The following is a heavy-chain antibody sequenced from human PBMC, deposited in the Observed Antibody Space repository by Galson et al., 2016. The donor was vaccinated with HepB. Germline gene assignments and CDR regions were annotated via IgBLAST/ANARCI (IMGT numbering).Heavy chain of an antibody. Sequence: ATLSLTCTVSGGSVSSGVDYWGWIRQPPGKGLEWIGAVYYTGSTYHNPSLKSRITISVYTSNNQFSLSLRSVTAADTAVYYCAKGFWNGWFGRFDLWGQGTLVPVSS. V-gene: IGHV4-39*01. CDR2: VYYTGST. CDR3: AKGFWNGWFGRFDL. D-gene: IGHD1-1*01. J-gene: IGHJ4*02. CDR1: GGSVSSGVDY.